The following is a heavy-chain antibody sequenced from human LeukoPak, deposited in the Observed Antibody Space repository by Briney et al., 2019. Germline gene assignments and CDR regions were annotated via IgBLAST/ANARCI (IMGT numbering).Heavy chain of an antibody. CDR3: ASPRGYYDSSGYLSNWFDP. Sequence: SETLSLTCAVSGYSISSGYYWGWIRQPPGKGLEWIGSIYHSGSTCYNPSLKSRVTISVDTSKNQFSLKLSSVTAADTAVYYCASPRGYYDSSGYLSNWFDPWGQGTLVTVSS. CDR2: IYHSGST. CDR1: GYSISSGYY. J-gene: IGHJ5*02. V-gene: IGHV4-38-2*01. D-gene: IGHD3-22*01.